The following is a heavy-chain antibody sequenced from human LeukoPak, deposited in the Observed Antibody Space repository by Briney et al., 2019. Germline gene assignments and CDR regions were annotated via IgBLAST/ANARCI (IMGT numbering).Heavy chain of an antibody. CDR3: ARHKYSSGWPPEGAFDI. D-gene: IGHD6-19*01. Sequence: SETLSLTCAVYGGSFSSYYWGWIRQPPGKGLEWIGSIYYSGSTYYNPSLKSRVTISVDTSKNQFSLKLSSVTAADTAVYYCARHKYSSGWPPEGAFDIWGQGTMVTVSS. CDR1: GGSFSSYY. CDR2: IYYSGST. V-gene: IGHV4-39*01. J-gene: IGHJ3*02.